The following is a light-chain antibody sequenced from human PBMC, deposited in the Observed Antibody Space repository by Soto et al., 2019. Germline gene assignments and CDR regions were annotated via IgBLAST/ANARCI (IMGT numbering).Light chain of an antibody. Sequence: QSVLTQPPSASATPGQRVTISCSGSSFNIGSNTVNWYQQLPGTAPKLLIYRDNQRPSGVPDRFSGSKSGTSASLAISGLQSEDEADYYCAAWDDSLNGAVFGGGTKLTVL. CDR1: SFNIGSNT. V-gene: IGLV1-44*01. CDR2: RDN. J-gene: IGLJ2*01. CDR3: AAWDDSLNGAV.